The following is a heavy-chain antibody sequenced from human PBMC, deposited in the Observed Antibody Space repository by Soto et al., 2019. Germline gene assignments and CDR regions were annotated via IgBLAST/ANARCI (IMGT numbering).Heavy chain of an antibody. CDR3: AKRGVHTFALSY. J-gene: IGHJ4*02. D-gene: IGHD3-10*01. Sequence: EVQLVESGGGLVQPGGSLRLSCAVSGFTFSSFWMHWVRQAPGEGLVWVSGITTDGSSTSYADSVKGRFTISRDNAKNTLYLQMNRLRVEDTAMYYSAKRGVHTFALSYWGQATLVTVSS. V-gene: IGHV3-74*01. CDR1: GFTFSSFW. CDR2: ITTDGSST.